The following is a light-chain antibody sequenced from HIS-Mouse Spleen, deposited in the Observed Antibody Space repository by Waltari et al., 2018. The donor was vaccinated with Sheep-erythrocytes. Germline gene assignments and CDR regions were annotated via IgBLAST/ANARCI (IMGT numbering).Light chain of an antibody. CDR2: AAS. V-gene: IGKV1-6*01. J-gene: IGKJ2*01. CDR1: QGIRND. CDR3: LQDYNYPYT. Sequence: AIQMNQPPSSLSASVGDKATCTCRASQGIRNDLGWYQQKPGKAPKLLIYAASSLQSGVPSRFSGSGSGTDFTLTISSLQPEDFATYYCLQDYNYPYTFGQGTKLEIK.